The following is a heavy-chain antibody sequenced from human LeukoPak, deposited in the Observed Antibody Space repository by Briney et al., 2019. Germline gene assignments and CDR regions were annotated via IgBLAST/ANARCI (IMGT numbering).Heavy chain of an antibody. Sequence: GGSLRLSCAASGFTFSSYGTHWVRQAPGKGLEWVAFIRSDGSDKYYADSAKGRFTISRDNSKNTLFLQMNSLRAEDTAVYYCAKDHSSTWYYFDYWGQGTLVTVSS. CDR3: AKDHSSTWYYFDY. CDR1: GFTFSSYG. J-gene: IGHJ4*02. V-gene: IGHV3-30*02. D-gene: IGHD6-13*01. CDR2: IRSDGSDK.